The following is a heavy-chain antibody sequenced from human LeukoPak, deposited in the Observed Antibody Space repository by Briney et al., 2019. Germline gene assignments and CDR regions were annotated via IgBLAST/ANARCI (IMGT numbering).Heavy chain of an antibody. CDR3: ARDPSVTTTGPYFDY. CDR1: GGTSSSYA. CDR2: IIPIFGTA. Sequence: ASVKVSCKASGGTSSSYAISWVRQAPGQGLEWMGGIIPIFGTANYAQKFQGRVTITTDESTSTAYMELSSLRSEDTAVYYCARDPSVTTTGPYFDYWGQGTLVTVSS. J-gene: IGHJ4*02. V-gene: IGHV1-69*05. D-gene: IGHD4-17*01.